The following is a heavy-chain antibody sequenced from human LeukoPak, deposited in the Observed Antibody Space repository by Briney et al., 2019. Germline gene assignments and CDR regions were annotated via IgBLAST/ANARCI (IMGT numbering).Heavy chain of an antibody. V-gene: IGHV7-4-1*02. CDR1: GYTFTSYA. D-gene: IGHD3-9*01. CDR2: INTNTGNP. CDR3: AGHRPTIRYFDWFRPTDPNYYYYYMDV. Sequence: ASVKVSCKASGYTFTSYAMNWVRQVPGQGLEWMGWINTNTGNPTYAQGFTGRFVFSLDTSVSTAYLQISSLKAEDTAVYYCAGHRPTIRYFDWFRPTDPNYYYYYMDVWGKGTTVTVSS. J-gene: IGHJ6*03.